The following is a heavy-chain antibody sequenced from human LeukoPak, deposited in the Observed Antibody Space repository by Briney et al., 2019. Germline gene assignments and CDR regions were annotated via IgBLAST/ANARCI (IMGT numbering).Heavy chain of an antibody. D-gene: IGHD6-13*01. CDR2: IKQDGSEK. V-gene: IGHV3-7*03. CDR3: TTVAAGMKEVV. Sequence: SGGSLRLSCAASGFTFSSYWMSWVRQAPGKGLEWVANIKQDGSEKYYVDSVKGRFTISRDNAKNSLYLQMNSLKIEDTAVYYCTTVAAGMKEVVWGQGTTVSVSS. J-gene: IGHJ6*02. CDR1: GFTFSSYW.